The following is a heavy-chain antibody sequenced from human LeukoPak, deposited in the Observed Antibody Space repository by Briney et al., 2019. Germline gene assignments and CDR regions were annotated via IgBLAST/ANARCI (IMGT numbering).Heavy chain of an antibody. CDR2: MYYSGIT. J-gene: IGHJ6*02. D-gene: IGHD6-19*01. V-gene: IGHV4-59*04. Sequence: ESLTLSCAASGFTLSKHWMTWVRQPPGKGLEWIGSMYYSGITYYNPSLKSRVTMSVDTSKTRFSLKLSSVTAADTAVYYCTGQWLVSLIDYYGMDVWGQGTTVTVSS. CDR1: GFTLSKHW. CDR3: TGQWLVSLIDYYGMDV.